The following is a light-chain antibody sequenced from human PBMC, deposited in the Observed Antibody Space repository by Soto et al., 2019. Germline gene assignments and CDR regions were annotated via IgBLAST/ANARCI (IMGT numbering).Light chain of an antibody. Sequence: QSVLTQPPSASGTPGQRVSISCSGGTSDVGSNYVYRYQQLPGTAPKLLIFKNDQRPSGVPDRFSGSKSGTSASLAISGLRSEDEADYYCATWDGSLSGYWVFGGGTKLTVL. CDR3: ATWDGSLSGYWV. CDR1: TSDVGSNY. J-gene: IGLJ3*02. V-gene: IGLV1-47*01. CDR2: KND.